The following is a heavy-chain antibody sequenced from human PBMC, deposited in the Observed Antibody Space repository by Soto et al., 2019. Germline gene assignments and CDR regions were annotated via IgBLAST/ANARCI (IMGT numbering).Heavy chain of an antibody. Sequence: QVQLQQWGAGLLKPSETLSLTCAVYGGSFSGYYWTWIRQAPGKGLEWIGEINPSGRTNYTSSLTSLVTISVVTSETQCSLFLYSVTAADAAVYYCARDGQYCQLWGGYENEGPDGMDDWGQGTAVTASS. D-gene: IGHD3-3*01. V-gene: IGHV4-34*02. CDR3: ARDGQYCQLWGGYENEGPDGMDD. J-gene: IGHJ6*02. CDR1: GGSFSGYY. CDR2: INPSGRT.